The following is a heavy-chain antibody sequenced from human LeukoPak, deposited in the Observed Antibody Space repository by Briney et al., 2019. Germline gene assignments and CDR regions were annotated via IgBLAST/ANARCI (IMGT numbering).Heavy chain of an antibody. CDR1: GFTFSSYW. CDR2: IKPDGSEK. V-gene: IGHV3-7*01. CDR3: ARERMYSGSGSTYPYYDY. J-gene: IGHJ4*02. D-gene: IGHD3-10*01. Sequence: GGSLRLSRAASGFTFSSYWMSWVRQSPGKGLEWVANIKPDGSEKYFMDSVKGRFTISRDSAKNALYLEMNSLRAEDTAEYFCARERMYSGSGSTYPYYDYWGQGTLVTVSS.